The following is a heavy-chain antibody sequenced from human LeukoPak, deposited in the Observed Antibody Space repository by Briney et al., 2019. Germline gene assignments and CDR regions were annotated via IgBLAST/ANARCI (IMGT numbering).Heavy chain of an antibody. CDR2: IRSKANSYAT. D-gene: IGHD6-6*01. CDR3: ARALVGGY. V-gene: IGHV3-73*01. Sequence: GGSLKLSCAASGFTFSGSAMHWVRQASGKGLEWVGRIRSKANSYATAYAASVKGRFTISRDNAKNSLYLQMNSLRAEDTAVYYCARALVGGYWGQGTLVTVSS. CDR1: GFTFSGSA. J-gene: IGHJ4*02.